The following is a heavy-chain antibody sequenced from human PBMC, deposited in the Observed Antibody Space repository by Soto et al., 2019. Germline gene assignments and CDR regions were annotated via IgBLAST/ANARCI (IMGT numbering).Heavy chain of an antibody. D-gene: IGHD2-21*01. CDR3: VAIVTLVDY. CDR2: IIPIFGTA. CDR1: GGTFSISA. V-gene: IGHV1-69*01. Sequence: QVQLVQSGAEVKKPGSSVKVSCKASGGTFSISAISWVRQAPGQGLDWMGGIIPIFGTAKYAQKFQGRITITADASTSTAYMELSSLRSEDTAVYYCVAIVTLVDYWGQGTLVTVSS. J-gene: IGHJ4*02.